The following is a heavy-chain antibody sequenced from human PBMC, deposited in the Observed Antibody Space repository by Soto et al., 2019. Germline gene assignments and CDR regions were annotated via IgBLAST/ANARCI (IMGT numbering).Heavy chain of an antibody. CDR1: GYTFTSYG. CDR2: ISAYNGNT. CDR3: ARGYDYDFWSGYYVWNPSQSPTFEYDY. Sequence: ASVKVSCKASGYTFTSYGISWVRQAPGQGLEWMGWISAYNGNTNYAQKLQGRVTMTTDTSTSTAYMELRSLRSDDTAVYYCARGYDYDFWSGYYVWNPSQSPTFEYDYWG. V-gene: IGHV1-18*01. D-gene: IGHD3-3*01. J-gene: IGHJ4*01.